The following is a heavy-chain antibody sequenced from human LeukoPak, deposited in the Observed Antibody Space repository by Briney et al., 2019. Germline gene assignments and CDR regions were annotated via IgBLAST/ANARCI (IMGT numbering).Heavy chain of an antibody. V-gene: IGHV4-39*07. CDR1: GGSITSSSYY. D-gene: IGHD3-22*01. CDR2: INHSGST. Sequence: SEILSLTCTVSGGSITSSSYYWSWIRQPPGKGLEWIGEINHSGSTNYNPSLKSRVTISVDTSKNQFSLKLSSVTAADTAVYYCARADYYDSSGYSYYYYYMDVWGKGTTVTVSS. CDR3: ARADYYDSSGYSYYYYYMDV. J-gene: IGHJ6*03.